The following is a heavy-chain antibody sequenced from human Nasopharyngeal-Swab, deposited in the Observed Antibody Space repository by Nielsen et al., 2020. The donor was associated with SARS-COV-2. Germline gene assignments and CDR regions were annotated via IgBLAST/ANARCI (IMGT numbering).Heavy chain of an antibody. CDR2: INTKSGGT. Sequence: ASVKVSCKASGYSFAGYYMHWVRQAPGQGLEWMGRINTKSGGTDYAQKLQGRVTMTRDTSISTAYMELSSLISDDTAVYYCARGNGWYPDHWGQGTLITVSS. CDR1: GYSFAGYY. J-gene: IGHJ4*02. V-gene: IGHV1-2*06. D-gene: IGHD6-19*01. CDR3: ARGNGWYPDH.